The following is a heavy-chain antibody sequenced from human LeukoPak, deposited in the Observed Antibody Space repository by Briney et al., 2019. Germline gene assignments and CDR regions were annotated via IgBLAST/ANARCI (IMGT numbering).Heavy chain of an antibody. Sequence: GASVKVTCKASGYTFTDYYMHWVRQAPGQGLEWMGWINPNSGGTNYAQKCQGRVTMTRDTSIRTAYMELSRLRSDDTAVYHCARDDNYGSGQPDDWGQGTLVTVSS. CDR3: ARDDNYGSGQPDD. CDR1: GYTFTDYY. D-gene: IGHD3-10*01. J-gene: IGHJ4*02. CDR2: INPNSGGT. V-gene: IGHV1-2*02.